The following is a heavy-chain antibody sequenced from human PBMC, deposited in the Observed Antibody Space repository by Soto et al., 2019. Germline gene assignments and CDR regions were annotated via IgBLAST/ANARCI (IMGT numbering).Heavy chain of an antibody. J-gene: IGHJ4*02. Sequence: SGPTLVNPTQTLTLTCTFSGFSLSTSRMSVAWIRQPPGKAMEWLARIDWDDSNFFNTSLKTRLTVSKDTSKNQVVLALTNMDPVDSGTYYCARMIFGRTGEYYFDYWGQGILVTVS. D-gene: IGHD3-3*01. V-gene: IGHV2-70*17. CDR1: GFSLSTSRMS. CDR3: ARMIFGRTGEYYFDY. CDR2: IDWDDSN.